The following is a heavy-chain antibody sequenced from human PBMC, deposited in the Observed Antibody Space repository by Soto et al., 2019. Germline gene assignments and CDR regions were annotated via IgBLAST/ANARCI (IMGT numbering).Heavy chain of an antibody. Sequence: PGGSLRLSCAASGFTFSSYGMHWVRQAPGKGLEWVAVIWYDGSNKYYADSVKGRFTISRDNSKNTLYLQMNSLRAEDTAVYYCARGNYYDSSGYYPEYFQHWCQGT. CDR2: IWYDGSNK. CDR1: GFTFSSYG. D-gene: IGHD3-22*01. V-gene: IGHV3-33*01. J-gene: IGHJ1*01. CDR3: ARGNYYDSSGYYPEYFQH.